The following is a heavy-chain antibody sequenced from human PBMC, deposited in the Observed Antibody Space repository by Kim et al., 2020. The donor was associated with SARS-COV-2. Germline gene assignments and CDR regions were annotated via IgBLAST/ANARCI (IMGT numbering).Heavy chain of an antibody. D-gene: IGHD6-19*01. J-gene: IGHJ6*02. Sequence: LSLKSRVTISVDTSKNQFSLKLSSVTAADTAVYYCAREANLPGIAVAGSYYYYGMDVWGQGTTVTVSS. CDR3: AREANLPGIAVAGSYYYYGMDV. V-gene: IGHV4-39*07.